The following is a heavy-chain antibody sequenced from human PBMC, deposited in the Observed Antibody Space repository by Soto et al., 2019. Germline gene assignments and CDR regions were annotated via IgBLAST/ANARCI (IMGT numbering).Heavy chain of an antibody. CDR2: IIPILGIA. J-gene: IGHJ6*03. D-gene: IGHD3-10*01. Sequence: SVKVSCKASGGTFSSYTISWVRQAPGQGLEWMGRIIPILGIANYAQKFQGRVTITADKSTSTAYMGLSSLRSEDTAVYYCARDGSMVRGVIITPHYYYYMDVWGKGTTVTVSS. V-gene: IGHV1-69*04. CDR3: ARDGSMVRGVIITPHYYYYMDV. CDR1: GGTFSSYT.